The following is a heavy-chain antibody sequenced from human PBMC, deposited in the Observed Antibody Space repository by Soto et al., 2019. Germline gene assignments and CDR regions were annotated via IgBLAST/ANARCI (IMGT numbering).Heavy chain of an antibody. Sequence: WTWIRLHPGEGLEWIGHIYFTGATYSHPSLRSRLTMSVDTSTNQFSLKLTSVTAADTATYYCARIPRRGYSYGIDSWGQGTQVIVSS. V-gene: IGHV4-31*02. CDR2: IYFTGAT. CDR3: ARIPRRGYSYGIDS. D-gene: IGHD2-21*02. J-gene: IGHJ4*02.